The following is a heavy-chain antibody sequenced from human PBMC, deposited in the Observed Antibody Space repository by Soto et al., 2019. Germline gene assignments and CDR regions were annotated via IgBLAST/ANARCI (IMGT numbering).Heavy chain of an antibody. CDR3: ARNGPNCTNGVCYTGEPYYYYGMDV. CDR1: GGSISGSSYY. Sequence: SETLSLTCTVPGGSISGSSYYWGWIRQRPGKGLGWIGHSFYSGSTYYNPSLKGRVTISVDTSRNQFSLKLSSVTAADTAVYYCARNGPNCTNGVCYTGEPYYYYGMDVWGQGTTVTVSS. V-gene: IGHV4-39*01. CDR2: SFYSGST. J-gene: IGHJ6*02. D-gene: IGHD2-8*01.